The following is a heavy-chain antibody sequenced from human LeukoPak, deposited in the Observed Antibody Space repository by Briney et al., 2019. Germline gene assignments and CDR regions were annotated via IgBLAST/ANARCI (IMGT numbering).Heavy chain of an antibody. D-gene: IGHD3-10*02. J-gene: IGHJ3*02. V-gene: IGHV3-20*04. CDR2: INWSGSDT. Sequence: GGSLRLSCAASGFTFDDYGMSWVRQAPGKGLEWVSGINWSGSDTGYADSVKSRFTISRDNAKNSLFLQMNTLRAEDTALYYCARDLSDSYYVYAFDIWGQGTMVTVSS. CDR3: ARDLSDSYYVYAFDI. CDR1: GFTFDDYG.